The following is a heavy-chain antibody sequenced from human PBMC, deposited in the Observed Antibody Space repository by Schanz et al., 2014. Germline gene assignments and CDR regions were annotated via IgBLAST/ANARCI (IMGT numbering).Heavy chain of an antibody. CDR3: ARIGGSVFDY. V-gene: IGHV3-23*04. CDR2: ISEGGGGT. CDR1: GFTFSGFW. J-gene: IGHJ4*02. Sequence: EVQLVESGGGLVQPGGSLRLSCAASGFTFSGFWMTWVRQAPGKGLEWVSAISEGGGGTHYADSVRGRFTISSDSSKNTLYLQMNSLRAEDTAVYYCARIGGSVFDYWAQGTLVTVSS. D-gene: IGHD3-10*01.